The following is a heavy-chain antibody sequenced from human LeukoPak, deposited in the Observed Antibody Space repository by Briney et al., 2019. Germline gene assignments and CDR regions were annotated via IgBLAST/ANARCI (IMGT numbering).Heavy chain of an antibody. V-gene: IGHV3-NL1*01. D-gene: IGHD6-19*01. CDR2: ISGSGGGT. J-gene: IGHJ6*02. CDR3: ARDHQHRIAVAQPYYYYYGMDV. CDR1: GFTFSSYG. Sequence: PGGSLRLSCAASGFTFSSYGMHWVRQAPGKGLEWVSAISGSGGGTYYADSVKGRFTISRDNSKNTLYLQMNSLRAEDTAVYYCARDHQHRIAVAQPYYYYYGMDVWGQGTTVTVSS.